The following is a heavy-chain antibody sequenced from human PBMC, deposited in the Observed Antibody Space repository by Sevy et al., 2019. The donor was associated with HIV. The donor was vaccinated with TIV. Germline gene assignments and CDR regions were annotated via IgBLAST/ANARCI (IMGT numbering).Heavy chain of an antibody. Sequence: GGSLRLSCAASGFTFSSYAMSWVRQAPGKGLEWVSAISGSGGSTYYADSVKGRFTISRDNSKNTLYLQMNSLRAEDMAVYYCAKDDRPVGTAMVTGMDVWGQGTTVTVSS. CDR1: GFTFSSYA. D-gene: IGHD5-18*01. V-gene: IGHV3-23*01. CDR3: AKDDRPVGTAMVTGMDV. J-gene: IGHJ6*02. CDR2: ISGSGGST.